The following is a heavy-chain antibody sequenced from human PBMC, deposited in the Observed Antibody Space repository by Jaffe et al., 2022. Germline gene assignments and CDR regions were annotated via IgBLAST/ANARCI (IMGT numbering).Heavy chain of an antibody. Sequence: QLQLQESGPGLVKPSETLSLTCTVSGGSISSSSYYWGWIRQPPGKGLEWIGSIYYSGSTYYNPSLKSRVTISVDTSKNQFSLKLSSVTAADTAVYYCARHLLYRLRYGGGWFDPWGQGTLVTVSS. CDR3: ARHLLYRLRYGGGWFDP. J-gene: IGHJ5*02. CDR1: GGSISSSSYY. CDR2: IYYSGST. V-gene: IGHV4-39*01. D-gene: IGHD4-17*01.